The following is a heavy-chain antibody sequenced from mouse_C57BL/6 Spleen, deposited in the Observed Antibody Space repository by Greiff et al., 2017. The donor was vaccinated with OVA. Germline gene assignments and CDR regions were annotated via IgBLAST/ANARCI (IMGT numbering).Heavy chain of an antibody. CDR3: ARPGYDGDAMDY. Sequence: LMESGPGLVKPSQSLSLTCSVTGYSITSGYYWNWIRQFPGNKLEWMGYISYDGSNNYNPSLKNRISITRDTSKNQFFLKLNSVTTEDTATYYCARPGYDGDAMDYWGQGTSVTVSS. CDR2: ISYDGSN. V-gene: IGHV3-6*01. CDR1: GYSITSGYY. J-gene: IGHJ4*01. D-gene: IGHD2-2*01.